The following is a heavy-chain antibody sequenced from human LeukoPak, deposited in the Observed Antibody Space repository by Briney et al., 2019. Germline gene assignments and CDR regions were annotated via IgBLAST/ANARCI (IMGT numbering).Heavy chain of an antibody. D-gene: IGHD6-19*01. V-gene: IGHV1-18*01. J-gene: IGHJ4*02. Sequence: GASVKVSCKASGYTFITYGITWLRQAPGQGLEWMAWIRADNGDTKFGQKFQGRVTITADESTSTAYMELSSLRSADTAVYYCARDPGWSGVIYWGQGTLVTVSS. CDR1: GYTFITYG. CDR3: ARDPGWSGVIY. CDR2: IRADNGDT.